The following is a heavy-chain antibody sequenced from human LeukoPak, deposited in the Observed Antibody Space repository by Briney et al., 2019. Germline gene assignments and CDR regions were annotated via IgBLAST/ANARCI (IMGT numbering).Heavy chain of an antibody. Sequence: ASVKVSCKASGYTFTSYAMNWVRQAPGQGLEWMGWISAYNGNTNYAQKLQGRVTMTTDTSTSTAYMELRSLRSDDTAVYYCARLGYSYYDSSGYYYFDYWGQGTLVTVSS. CDR3: ARLGYSYYDSSGYYYFDY. D-gene: IGHD3-22*01. V-gene: IGHV1-18*01. J-gene: IGHJ4*02. CDR1: GYTFTSYA. CDR2: ISAYNGNT.